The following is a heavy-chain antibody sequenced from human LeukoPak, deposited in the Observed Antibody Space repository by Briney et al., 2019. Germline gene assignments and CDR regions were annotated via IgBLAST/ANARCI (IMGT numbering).Heavy chain of an antibody. Sequence: KPSETLSLTCIVSGGSISSSSYYWGWIRQPPGKGLEWIGSIYYSGSTYYNPSLKSRVTISVDTSKNQFSLKLRSVTAADTAVYYCARDPGGVIWFGELLYNWFDPWGQGTLVTVSS. CDR1: GGSISSSSYY. J-gene: IGHJ5*02. D-gene: IGHD3-10*01. CDR2: IYYSGST. CDR3: ARDPGGVIWFGELLYNWFDP. V-gene: IGHV4-39*07.